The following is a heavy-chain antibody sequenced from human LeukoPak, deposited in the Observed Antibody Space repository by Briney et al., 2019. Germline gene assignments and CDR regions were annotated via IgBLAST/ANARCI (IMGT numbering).Heavy chain of an antibody. D-gene: IGHD2-8*01. CDR2: ITGSGGST. CDR1: GFTFSSYA. CDR3: AKYLRYLDY. J-gene: IGHJ4*02. V-gene: IGHV3-23*01. Sequence: PGESLRLSCAASGFTFSSYAISWVRQTPGKGLEWVSTITGSGGSTYYADSVKGRFTISRDNSKNTLDLQMNSLRAEGTAVYYCAKYLRYLDYWGQGTLVTVSS.